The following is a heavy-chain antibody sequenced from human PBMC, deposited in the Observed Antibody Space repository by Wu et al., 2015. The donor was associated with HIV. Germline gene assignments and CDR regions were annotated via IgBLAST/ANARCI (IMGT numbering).Heavy chain of an antibody. Sequence: QVQLVQSGAEVKKPGSSVKVSCKASGGTFSSYAISWVRQAPGQGLEWMGRIIPIFGTANYAQKFQGRVTITADESTSTAYMELSSLRSEDTAVYYCARAFTGGHVLLMVRGVIITSTLGRFDIWGPRDNGHRLF. V-gene: IGHV1-69*13. CDR2: IIPIFGTA. J-gene: IGHJ3*02. CDR3: ARAFTGGHVLLMVRGVIITSTLGRFDI. D-gene: IGHD3-10*01. CDR1: GGTFSSYA.